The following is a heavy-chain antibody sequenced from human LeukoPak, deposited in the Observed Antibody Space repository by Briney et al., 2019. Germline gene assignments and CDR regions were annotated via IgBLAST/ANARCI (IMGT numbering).Heavy chain of an antibody. CDR3: ARDHY. CDR2: VSYDGNNK. CDR1: GFTFSNHV. J-gene: IGHJ4*02. V-gene: IGHV3-30-3*01. Sequence: GGSLRLSCAASGFTFSNHVMHCVRQAPGKGLEWVTIVSYDGNNKYYADSVKGRFTISRDNAKNSLYLQMNSLRAEDTAVYYCARDHYWGQGTLVTVSS.